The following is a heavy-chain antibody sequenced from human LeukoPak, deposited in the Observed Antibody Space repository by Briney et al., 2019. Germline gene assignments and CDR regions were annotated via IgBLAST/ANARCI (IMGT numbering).Heavy chain of an antibody. V-gene: IGHV3-73*01. CDR2: IRSKANSYAT. Sequence: GGSLRLSCAASGFTFSGSAMHWVRQASGKGLEWVGRIRSKANSYATAYAASVKGRFTISRDDSKNTAYLQMNSLKTEDTAVYYCTRSLYSYGLIDYWGQGTLVTVSS. CDR1: GFTFSGSA. CDR3: TRSLYSYGLIDY. D-gene: IGHD5-18*01. J-gene: IGHJ4*02.